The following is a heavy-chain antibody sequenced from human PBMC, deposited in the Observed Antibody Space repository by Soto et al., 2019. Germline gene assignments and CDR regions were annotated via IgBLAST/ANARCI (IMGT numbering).Heavy chain of an antibody. CDR3: ASSYGSGYRAFDY. V-gene: IGHV1-69*02. CDR2: VNPIVSMS. D-gene: IGHD3-10*01. CDR1: GDTFNFYS. J-gene: IGHJ4*02. Sequence: QVQLVQSGAEVKRPGSSVKVSCKASGDTFNFYSINWVRQAPGLGLEWMGRVNPIVSMSNYAQKFQGRVTMTADKATSTPYMELSSLRSDDRAIYYCASSYGSGYRAFDYWGQGALVTVSS.